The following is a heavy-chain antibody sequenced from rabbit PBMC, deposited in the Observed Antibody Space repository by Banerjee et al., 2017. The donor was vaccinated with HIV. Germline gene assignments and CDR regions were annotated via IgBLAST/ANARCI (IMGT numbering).Heavy chain of an antibody. Sequence: QEQLEESGGGLVTPGGSLTLTCTASGFSLSSYGMSWVRQTPGKGLEWIGYIDHVFGRTYYASWVNGRFTISSHNAQNTLYLQLNSLTAADTATYFCARDLTGVTGWNFNLWGPGTLVTVS. J-gene: IGHJ4*01. V-gene: IGHV1S47*01. CDR2: IDHVFGRT. CDR1: GFSLSSYG. D-gene: IGHD7-1*01. CDR3: ARDLTGVTGWNFNL.